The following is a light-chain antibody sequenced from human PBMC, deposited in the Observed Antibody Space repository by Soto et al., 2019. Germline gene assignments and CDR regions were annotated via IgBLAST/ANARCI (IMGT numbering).Light chain of an antibody. J-gene: IGLJ3*02. CDR2: GKT. Sequence: QSVLTQPPSASGSPGQRVTISCSGRSSNIGGEPVNWYQQVPGTAPKLLIYGKTQRPSGVPDRFSESKSGTSVSLAISGLQSEDEADYYCAAWDESLNGWVFGGGTKVTV. CDR1: SSNIGGEP. CDR3: AAWDESLNGWV. V-gene: IGLV1-44*01.